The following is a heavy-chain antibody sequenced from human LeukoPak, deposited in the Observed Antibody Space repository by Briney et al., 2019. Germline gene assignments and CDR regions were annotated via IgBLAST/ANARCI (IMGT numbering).Heavy chain of an antibody. Sequence: GGSLRLSCEGSGFLFSKYAMIWVRQAPGKGLEWVSAISATGASTYYIDSVKGRFTISRDNSNNTLYLQMNSLRAEDTARYYFAKDVGHAIRMITRWGEAMLVIAST. CDR2: ISATGAST. V-gene: IGHV3-23*01. CDR3: AKDVGHAIRMITR. CDR1: GFLFSKYA. D-gene: IGHD3-16*01. J-gene: IGHJ4*02.